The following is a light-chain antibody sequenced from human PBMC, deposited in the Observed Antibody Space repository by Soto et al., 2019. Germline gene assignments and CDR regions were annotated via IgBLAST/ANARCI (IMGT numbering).Light chain of an antibody. CDR1: NLGDKY. CDR3: QTWDNRTVV. J-gene: IGLJ2*01. CDR2: EDF. Sequence: SYELTQPPSVSVSPGQTAGITCSGDNLGDKYACWYQQKPGQSPVLVIYEDFKRPSGIPDRFSGFNSGNSATLTISGTQAMDEADYFCQTWDNRTVVFGGGTKVTGL. V-gene: IGLV3-1*01.